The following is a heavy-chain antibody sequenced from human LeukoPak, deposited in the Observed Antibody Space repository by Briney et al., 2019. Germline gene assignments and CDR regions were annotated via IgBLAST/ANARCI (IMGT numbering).Heavy chain of an antibody. J-gene: IGHJ4*02. D-gene: IGHD4-17*01. CDR3: ARETRRTTVTTGFRTSLYYFDY. Sequence: SETLSLTCTVSGGSISSYYWSWIRQPPGKGLEWIGYIYHSGSTNYNPSLKSRVTISVDTSKNQFSLKLSSVTAADTAVYYCARETRRTTVTTGFRTSLYYFDYWGQGTLVTVSS. CDR1: GGSISSYY. CDR2: IYHSGST. V-gene: IGHV4-59*01.